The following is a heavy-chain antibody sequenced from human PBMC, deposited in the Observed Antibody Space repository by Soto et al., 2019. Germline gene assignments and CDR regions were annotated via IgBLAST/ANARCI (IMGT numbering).Heavy chain of an antibody. V-gene: IGHV3-23*01. D-gene: IGHD1-26*01. CDR1: GFTFSDHA. CDR2: IRGDLVTT. J-gene: IGHJ4*02. Sequence: EMQLLESGGDLVQPGGSLRLSCATSGFTFSDHAMHWVRQAPGEGLEWVSGIRGDLVTTPYADSVKGRFTISRDNSKNTLYLQMKSLRAEDTAIYYCVKEGKMGVEGFDFWGQGTLVTVSS. CDR3: VKEGKMGVEGFDF.